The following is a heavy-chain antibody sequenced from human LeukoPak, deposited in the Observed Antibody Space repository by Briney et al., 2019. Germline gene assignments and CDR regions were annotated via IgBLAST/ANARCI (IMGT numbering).Heavy chain of an antibody. CDR3: ARHLTTGPTPFGY. J-gene: IGHJ4*02. CDR2: IYYSGST. V-gene: IGHV4-59*08. Sequence: SETLSLTCTVSGGSISSYYWSWIRQPPGKGLEWIGYIYYSGSTNYNPSLKSRVTISVDTSKNQFSLKLSSVTAADTAVYYCARHLTTGPTPFGYWGQGTLVTVSS. CDR1: GGSISSYY. D-gene: IGHD4-17*01.